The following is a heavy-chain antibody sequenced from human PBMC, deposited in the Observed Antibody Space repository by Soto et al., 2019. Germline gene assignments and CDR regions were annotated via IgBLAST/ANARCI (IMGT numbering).Heavy chain of an antibody. Sequence: GASVKVSCKASGYIFTNYYIHWVRQAPGQGLEWMVIINSLLTSGSTNYAQKFQGRVIVTRDTSTSTVYLELSSLRSDDTAVYYCARDLAAAAYWGQGTLVTVSS. CDR3: ARDLAAAAY. V-gene: IGHV1-46*01. CDR1: GYIFTNYY. J-gene: IGHJ4*02. D-gene: IGHD6-13*01. CDR2: INSLLTSGST.